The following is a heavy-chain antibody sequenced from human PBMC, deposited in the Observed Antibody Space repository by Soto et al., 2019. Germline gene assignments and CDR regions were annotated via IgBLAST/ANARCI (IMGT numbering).Heavy chain of an antibody. CDR1: GGSVSSGSYY. V-gene: IGHV4-61*01. CDR3: ARDAAPYYCSGKFV. D-gene: IGHD3-10*01. Sequence: PSETLSLTCTVSGGSVSSGSYYWSWIRQPPGKGLEWIGYIYYSGSTNYNPSLKSRVTISVDTSKNQFSLKLTSVTAADTAVYYSARDAAPYYCSGKFVLSQGTMVTVSS. J-gene: IGHJ6*01. CDR2: IYYSGST.